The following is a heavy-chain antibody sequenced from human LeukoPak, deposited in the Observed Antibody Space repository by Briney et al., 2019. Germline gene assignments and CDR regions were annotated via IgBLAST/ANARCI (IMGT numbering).Heavy chain of an antibody. D-gene: IGHD6-13*01. V-gene: IGHV1-8*01. CDR2: MNPNSGNT. CDR3: ARAGGTSSSWYSYYYYYYMDV. CDR1: GYTFTSYD. J-gene: IGHJ6*03. Sequence: ASVKVSCKASGYTFTSYDINWVRQATGQGLEWMGWMNPNSGNTGYAQKFQGRVTMTRNTSISTAYMELSSLRSEDTAVYYCARAGGTSSSWYSYYYYYYMDVWGKGTTVTISS.